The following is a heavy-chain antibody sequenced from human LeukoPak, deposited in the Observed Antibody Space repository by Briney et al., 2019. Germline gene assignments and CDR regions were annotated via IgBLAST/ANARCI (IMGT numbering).Heavy chain of an antibody. CDR3: ARGGVKSPTIDY. CDR1: GFTFSTYW. V-gene: IGHV3-74*01. J-gene: IGHJ4*02. CDR2: INTDGTAT. D-gene: IGHD1-26*01. Sequence: PGGSLRLSCAASGFTFSTYWMHWVRQPPGKGLVWLSRINTDGTATTYADSVKGRFTISRDNAKNTLYLQLNSLRADDSAVYFCARGGVKSPTIDYWGQGTLVTLSS.